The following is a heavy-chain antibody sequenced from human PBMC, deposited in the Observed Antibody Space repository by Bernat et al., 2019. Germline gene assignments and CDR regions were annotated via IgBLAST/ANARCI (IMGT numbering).Heavy chain of an antibody. CDR3: TTVHIITMVRGNNGMDF. Sequence: EVQLVESGGGLVKPGGSLRLSCAASGFTFSNAWMSWVRQAPGKGLEWVGRIKSKTDGGTTEYAAPVKVRVTISRDDSKNTLYLQMNSKKTEDTAVYYCTTVHIITMVRGNNGMDFWGQGTTVTVSS. V-gene: IGHV3-15*01. CDR2: IKSKTDGGTT. J-gene: IGHJ6*02. D-gene: IGHD3-10*01. CDR1: GFTFSNAW.